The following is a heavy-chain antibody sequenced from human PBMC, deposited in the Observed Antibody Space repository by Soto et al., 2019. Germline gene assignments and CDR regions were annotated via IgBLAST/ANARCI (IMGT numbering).Heavy chain of an antibody. D-gene: IGHD7-27*01. CDR3: VSRIPAWVFDY. J-gene: IGHJ4*01. CDR1: GFAVTTNY. V-gene: IGHV3-53*01. CDR2: MYPGGDI. Sequence: EVRLVESGGGLTQPGGSLRLSCLVSGFAVTTNYMVWVRQAPGRGLEWVAVMYPGGDIHYSDSVKGRFTISRDTSENTLSLRLYSLTDEDTAVYFCVSRIPAWVFDYWGQGTLVTVSP.